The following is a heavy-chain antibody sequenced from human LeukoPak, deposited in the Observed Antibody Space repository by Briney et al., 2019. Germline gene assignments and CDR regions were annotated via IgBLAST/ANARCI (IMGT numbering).Heavy chain of an antibody. J-gene: IGHJ3*02. V-gene: IGHV1-18*01. Sequence: GASVKVSCTASGYTFTSYGISWVRQAPGQGLEWMGWISAYNGNTDYAQKLQGRVTMTTDTSTSTAYMELRSLRSDDTAVYYCARTKYYYDSSGYYRDAFDIWGQGTMVTVSS. CDR2: ISAYNGNT. D-gene: IGHD3-22*01. CDR1: GYTFTSYG. CDR3: ARTKYYYDSSGYYRDAFDI.